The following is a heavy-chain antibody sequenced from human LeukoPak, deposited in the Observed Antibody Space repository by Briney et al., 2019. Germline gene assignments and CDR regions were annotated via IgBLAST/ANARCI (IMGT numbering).Heavy chain of an antibody. CDR2: IYYSGST. Sequence: PSETLSLTCAVSGGSISSNSYYWGWIRQPPGKGLEWIGSIYYSGSTYYNPSLKSRVTISVDTSKNQFSLKLSSVTAADTAVYYCARRMTTVTTKYFDYWGQGTLVTVSS. J-gene: IGHJ4*02. D-gene: IGHD4-17*01. CDR3: ARRMTTVTTKYFDY. V-gene: IGHV4-39*07. CDR1: GGSISSNSYY.